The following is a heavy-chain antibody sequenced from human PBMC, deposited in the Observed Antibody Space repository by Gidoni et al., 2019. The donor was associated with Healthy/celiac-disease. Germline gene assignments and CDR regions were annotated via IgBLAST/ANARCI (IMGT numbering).Heavy chain of an antibody. CDR1: GFTCSRYE. V-gene: IGHV3-48*03. CDR2: ISSRGSTI. D-gene: IGHD3-10*01. CDR3: ARGTYYYGSGSPDNWFDP. Sequence: EVQLVESGGGLVQPGGSLRLSCAASGFTCSRYEMNWVRQAPGKGLEWVSYISSRGSTIYYAGSVKGRFTISRDNAKNSLYLQMNSLRAEDTAVYYCARGTYYYGSGSPDNWFDPWGQGTLVTVSS. J-gene: IGHJ5*02.